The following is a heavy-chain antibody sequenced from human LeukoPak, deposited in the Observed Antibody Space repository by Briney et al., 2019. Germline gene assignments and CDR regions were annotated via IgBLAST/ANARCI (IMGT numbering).Heavy chain of an antibody. D-gene: IGHD1-20*01. Sequence: GGSLRLSRAASGFTFSSYWMHWVRQAPGKGLVWVSLINSDGSSRNYADSVKGRFTISRDNAKNTLYLQMNSLRAEDTAVYYCAREASNNWNVPANYFDYWGQGTLVTVSS. V-gene: IGHV3-74*01. CDR2: INSDGSSR. CDR1: GFTFSSYW. CDR3: AREASNNWNVPANYFDY. J-gene: IGHJ4*02.